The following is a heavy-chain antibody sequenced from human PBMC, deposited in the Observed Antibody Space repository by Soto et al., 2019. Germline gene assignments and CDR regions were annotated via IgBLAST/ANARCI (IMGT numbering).Heavy chain of an antibody. V-gene: IGHV5-51*01. CDR3: ATSESSSAGYYYYYGMDV. CDR1: GYSFTSYW. J-gene: IGHJ6*02. Sequence: PGESLKISCKGSGYSFTSYWIGWVRQMPGKGLEWMGIISPGDSDTRYSPSFQGQVTISATNSISTAYLQWSSLKASDTAMYYCATSESSSAGYYYYYGMDVWGQGTTVTVSS. CDR2: ISPGDSDT. D-gene: IGHD6-6*01.